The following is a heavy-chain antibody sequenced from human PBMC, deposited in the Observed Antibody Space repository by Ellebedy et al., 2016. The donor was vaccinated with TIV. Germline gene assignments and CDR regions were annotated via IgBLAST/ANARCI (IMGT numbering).Heavy chain of an antibody. J-gene: IGHJ6*02. V-gene: IGHV4-39*01. CDR2: VAYSGTT. CDR3: ATARRDGYTYSYYGLDV. D-gene: IGHD5-24*01. Sequence: MPGGSLRLSCTVAGGSIGTTGYYWGWIRQSPGKGLEWTGSVAYSGTTYYNPSLKSRVTISIDTSRMQFSLKLSSVTAADTAVYYCATARRDGYTYSYYGLDVWGQGTTVTVSS. CDR1: GGSIGTTGYY.